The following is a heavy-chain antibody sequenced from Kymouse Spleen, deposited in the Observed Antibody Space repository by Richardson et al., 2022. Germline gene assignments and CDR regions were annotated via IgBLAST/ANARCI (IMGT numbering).Heavy chain of an antibody. Sequence: EVQLVQSGAEVKKPGESLKISCKGSGYSFTSYWIGWVRQMPGKGLEWMGIIYPGDSDTRYSPSFQGQVTISADKSISTAYLQWSSLKASDTAMYYCARHVHYYGSGSPFDYWGQGTLVTVSS. CDR3: ARHVHYYGSGSPFDY. J-gene: IGHJ4*02. CDR1: GYSFTSYW. V-gene: IGHV5-51*01. CDR2: IYPGDSDT. D-gene: IGHD3-10*01.